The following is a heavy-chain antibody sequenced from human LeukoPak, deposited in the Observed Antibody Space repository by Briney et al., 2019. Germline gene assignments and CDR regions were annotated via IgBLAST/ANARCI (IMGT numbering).Heavy chain of an antibody. D-gene: IGHD6-19*01. Sequence: PGGSLRLSCAASGFTFNNYAMSWVRQAPGKGLEWVSTLSGSGGNTYYADFVKGRFTISRDISRNTLYLQMNSLRADDAALYYCAKRGGNGWYYFDSWGQGTLVTVSS. CDR3: AKRGGNGWYYFDS. V-gene: IGHV3-23*01. CDR1: GFTFNNYA. CDR2: LSGSGGNT. J-gene: IGHJ4*02.